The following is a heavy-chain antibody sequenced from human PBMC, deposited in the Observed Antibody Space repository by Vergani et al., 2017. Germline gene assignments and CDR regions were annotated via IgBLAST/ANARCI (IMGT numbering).Heavy chain of an antibody. Sequence: QVQLVESGGGVVQPGRSLRLSCAASGFTFSSYAMHWVRQAPGKGLEWVAVISYDGSNKYYADSVKGRFTISRDNAKNSLYLQMNSLRAEDTALYYCAKDRGRGYCSSTSCFYFDYWGQGTLVTVSS. D-gene: IGHD2-2*01. CDR2: ISYDGSNK. CDR3: AKDRGRGYCSSTSCFYFDY. CDR1: GFTFSSYA. J-gene: IGHJ4*02. V-gene: IGHV3-30-3*01.